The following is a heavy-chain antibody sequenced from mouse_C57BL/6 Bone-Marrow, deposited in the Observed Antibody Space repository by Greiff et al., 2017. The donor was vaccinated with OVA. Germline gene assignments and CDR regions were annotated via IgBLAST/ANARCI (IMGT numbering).Heavy chain of an antibody. V-gene: IGHV1-50*01. CDR1: GYTFTSYW. CDR2: LDPSDSYT. J-gene: IGHJ2*01. CDR3: ARRSLRNYFDY. Sequence: VQLQQPGAELVKPGASVKLSCKASGYTFTSYWMQWVKQRPGQGLEWIGELDPSDSYTNYNQKFKGQATLTVDTSSSTAYMQLSSLTSEDSAVYYCARRSLRNYFDYWGQGTTLTVSS. D-gene: IGHD1-2*01.